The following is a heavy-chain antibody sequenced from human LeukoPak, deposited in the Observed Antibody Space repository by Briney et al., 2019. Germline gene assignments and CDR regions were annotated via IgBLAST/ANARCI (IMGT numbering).Heavy chain of an antibody. D-gene: IGHD3-3*01. V-gene: IGHV4-34*01. Sequence: SETLSLTCAVYGGSFSGYYWSWIRQPPGKGLEWIGEINHRGSTNYNPSLERRVTISVDTSKTQCSLKLSFVTAAATAVYYCARSLPYDFSDYYYGMDVWGQGPTATVSS. J-gene: IGHJ6*02. CDR3: ARSLPYDFSDYYYGMDV. CDR1: GGSFSGYY. CDR2: INHRGST.